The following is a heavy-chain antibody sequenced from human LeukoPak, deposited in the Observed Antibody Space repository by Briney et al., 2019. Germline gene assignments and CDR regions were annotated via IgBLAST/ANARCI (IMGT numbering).Heavy chain of an antibody. CDR2: IYIGVRT. V-gene: IGHV3-66*01. J-gene: IGHJ6*02. CDR3: ARARAAAGTWFAYYYYGMDV. CDR1: VFTPTSNY. Sequence: GSLRLSSAPSVFTPTSNYTSWVPPTPREGVGWVSVIYIGVRTYFADSVKGRFTISRDNSKNTLYLQMNSLRAEDTAVYYCARARAAAGTWFAYYYYGMDVWGQGTTVTVSS. D-gene: IGHD6-13*01.